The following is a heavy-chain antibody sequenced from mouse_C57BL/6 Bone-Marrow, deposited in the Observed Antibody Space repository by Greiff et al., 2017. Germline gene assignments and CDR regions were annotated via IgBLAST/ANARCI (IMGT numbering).Heavy chain of an antibody. CDR1: GYTFTSYT. V-gene: IGHV1-4*01. CDR3: ALYFYFDY. CDR2: INPSSGYT. Sequence: QVQLQQSGAELARPGASVKMSCKASGYTFTSYTMHWVKQRPGQGLEWIGYINPSSGYTKYNQKFKDKATLTADKSSSTAYMQRSSLTSEDSAVYYCALYFYFDYWGQGTTLTVSS. D-gene: IGHD2-1*01. J-gene: IGHJ2*01.